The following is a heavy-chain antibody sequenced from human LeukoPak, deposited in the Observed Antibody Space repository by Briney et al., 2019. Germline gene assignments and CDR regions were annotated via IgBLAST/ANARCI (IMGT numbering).Heavy chain of an antibody. CDR1: GFTFSNAW. CDR3: TTQGPEYYDILTGLDY. CDR2: IKSKTDGGTT. D-gene: IGHD3-9*01. V-gene: IGHV3-15*01. Sequence: GGSLRLSCAASGFTFSNAWMSWVRQAPGKGLEWVGRIKSKTDGGTTDYAAPVKGRFPTSRDHSKNTLYLQMNSLKTEDTAVYYCTTQGPEYYDILTGLDYWGQGTLVTVSS. J-gene: IGHJ4*02.